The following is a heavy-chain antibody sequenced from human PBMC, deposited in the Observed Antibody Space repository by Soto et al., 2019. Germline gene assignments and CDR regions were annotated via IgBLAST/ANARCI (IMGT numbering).Heavy chain of an antibody. CDR1: GFIFSGSA. Sequence: EVQLVECGGGLVQPGGSLKLSCAASGFIFSGSAVHWVRQASGKGLEWVGRILSKAGNYATAYPASMKGRFTISRDESENTAFLQMNSLKTEDTAVYYCIRGGSPYYYDYWGQGTLVAVSS. CDR2: ILSKAGNYAT. J-gene: IGHJ4*02. CDR3: IRGGSPYYYDY. V-gene: IGHV3-73*01.